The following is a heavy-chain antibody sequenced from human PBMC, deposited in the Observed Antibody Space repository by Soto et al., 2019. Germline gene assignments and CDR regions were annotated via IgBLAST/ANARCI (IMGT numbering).Heavy chain of an antibody. Sequence: GGSLRLSCAASGFTFSSYAMSWVRQAPGKGLEWVSAISGSGGSTYYADSVKGRFTISRDNSKNTLYLQMNSLRAEDTAVYYCAKGDYDFWSGYQYYYYDYGMDVWGQGTTVTVSS. J-gene: IGHJ6*02. CDR2: ISGSGGST. CDR3: AKGDYDFWSGYQYYYYDYGMDV. D-gene: IGHD3-3*01. CDR1: GFTFSSYA. V-gene: IGHV3-23*01.